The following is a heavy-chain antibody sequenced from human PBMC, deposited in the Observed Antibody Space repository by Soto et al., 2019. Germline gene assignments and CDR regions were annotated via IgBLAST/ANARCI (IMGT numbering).Heavy chain of an antibody. CDR2: IHYSGSA. CDR3: NTDSYSTTVVVRFDY. V-gene: IGHV4-39*03. D-gene: IGHD2-2*01. Sequence: ETLSLTCTVSGGSISSSSYHWGWIRQPPGKGLEWIGNIHYSGSAYHNPSLKSRVTISVDTSKNQVSLKLNSVTAADTGIYYCNTDSYSTTVVVRFDYWGHGTLVTVSS. CDR1: GGSISSSSYH. J-gene: IGHJ4*01.